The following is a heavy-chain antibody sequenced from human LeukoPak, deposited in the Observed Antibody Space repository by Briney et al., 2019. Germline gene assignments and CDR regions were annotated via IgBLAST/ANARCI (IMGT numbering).Heavy chain of an antibody. CDR2: IYPSGST. J-gene: IGHJ4*02. V-gene: IGHV4-4*07. CDR1: GVSISNYY. Sequence: SETLPLTCTVSGVSISNYYWSWIRQPAGKGLEWIGRIYPSGSTNDNPALKSRVTMSVGTSKNQFSLKLSSVSAADTAVYYCAREEITAAGRSLDYWGQGTLVTVSS. D-gene: IGHD6-13*01. CDR3: AREEITAAGRSLDY.